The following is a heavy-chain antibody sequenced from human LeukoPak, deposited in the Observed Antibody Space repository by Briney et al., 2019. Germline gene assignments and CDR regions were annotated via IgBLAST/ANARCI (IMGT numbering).Heavy chain of an antibody. J-gene: IGHJ4*02. CDR1: GFTFRNYA. CDR3: AKDGGSWGASTFFDA. CDR2: INDGGGSA. D-gene: IGHD1-26*01. Sequence: PGGSLRLSCGGVGFTFRNYAMSWVHKAPGKGPEWVSGINDGGGSAFYADSVEGRFTISRDNSNNTLYLQMNSLRVDDTAVYYCAKDGGSWGASTFFDAWGQGTLVTVSS. V-gene: IGHV3-23*01.